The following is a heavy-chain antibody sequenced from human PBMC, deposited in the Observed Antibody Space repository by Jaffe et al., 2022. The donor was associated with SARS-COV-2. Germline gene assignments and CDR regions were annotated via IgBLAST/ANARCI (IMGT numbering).Heavy chain of an antibody. CDR1: GYTFTSYA. Sequence: QVQLVQSGAEVKKPGASVKLSCKASGYTFTSYAIHWVRQAPGQRLEWMGWINAGNGNTKYSQRFKGRVTVTRDTSASTAYMEVRSLRSEDTALYYCARGSYDFLTSHSLNWFDPWGQGTLVTVSS. J-gene: IGHJ5*02. V-gene: IGHV1-3*01. CDR2: INAGNGNT. CDR3: ARGSYDFLTSHSLNWFDP. D-gene: IGHD3-9*01.